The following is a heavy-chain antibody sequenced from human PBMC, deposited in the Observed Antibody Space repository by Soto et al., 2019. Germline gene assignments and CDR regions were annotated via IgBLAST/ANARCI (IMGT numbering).Heavy chain of an antibody. CDR2: ISSNGGST. Sequence: GSLRLSCSASGFTFSSYAMHWVRQAPGKGLEYVSAISSNGGSTYYADSVKGRFTISRDNSKNTLYLQMSSLRAEDTAVYYCVSCSSTSCYFYYYGMDVWGQGTTVTVSS. CDR3: VSCSSTSCYFYYYGMDV. V-gene: IGHV3-64D*06. D-gene: IGHD2-2*01. J-gene: IGHJ6*02. CDR1: GFTFSSYA.